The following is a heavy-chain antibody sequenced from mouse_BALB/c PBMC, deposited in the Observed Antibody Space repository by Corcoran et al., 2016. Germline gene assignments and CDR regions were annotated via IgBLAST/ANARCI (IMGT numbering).Heavy chain of an antibody. J-gene: IGHJ3*01. CDR1: GFNIKDTY. Sequence: EVQLQQSGAELVKPGASVKLSCTASGFNIKDTYMHWVKQRPEQGLEWIGRIDPANGNTKYDPKFQGKATITADTSSNTAYLQLSSLTSEDTAVYYCVALLSWFAYLGQGTLVTVSA. CDR2: IDPANGNT. V-gene: IGHV14-3*02. CDR3: VALLSWFAY. D-gene: IGHD1-1*01.